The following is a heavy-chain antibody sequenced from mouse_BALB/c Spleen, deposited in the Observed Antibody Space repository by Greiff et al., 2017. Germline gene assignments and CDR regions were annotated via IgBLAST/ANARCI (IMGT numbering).Heavy chain of an antibody. CDR3: ARGGTPAWFAY. CDR2: ISYSGST. CDR1: GYSITSDYA. V-gene: IGHV3-2*02. D-gene: IGHD3-3*01. J-gene: IGHJ3*01. Sequence: EVKLMESGPGLVKPSQSLSLTCTVTGYSITSDYAWNWIRQFPGNKLEWMGYISYSGSTSYNPSLKSRISITRDTSKNQFFLQLNSVTTEDTATYYCARGGTPAWFAYWGLGTLVTVSA.